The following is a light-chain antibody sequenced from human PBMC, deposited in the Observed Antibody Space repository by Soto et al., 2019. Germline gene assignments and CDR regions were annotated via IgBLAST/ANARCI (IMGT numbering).Light chain of an antibody. V-gene: IGKV1-27*01. CDR3: QKYNSAPWT. CDR2: AAS. Sequence: DIQMTQSPSSLSASVGDRVTITCRASQGISNYLAWYQQKPGKVPKLLIYAASTLQSGVPSRFSGSGSETDFTLAISSLEPEDVATYYGQKYNSAPWTFGQGTKVEIK. J-gene: IGKJ1*01. CDR1: QGISNY.